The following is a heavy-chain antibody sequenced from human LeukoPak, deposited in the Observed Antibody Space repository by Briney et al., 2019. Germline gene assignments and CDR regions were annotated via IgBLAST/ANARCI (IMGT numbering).Heavy chain of an antibody. Sequence: SETLSLTCTVSGDSISSGDYYWGWIRQPPGKGLEWIGNIYHSGSTYYNPSLKSRVTISVDTSKNQFSLRLNSVTAADTAVYYCAREWAYWGQGTLVTVSS. CDR2: IYHSGST. CDR1: GDSISSGDYY. V-gene: IGHV4-38-2*02. J-gene: IGHJ4*02. CDR3: AREWAY.